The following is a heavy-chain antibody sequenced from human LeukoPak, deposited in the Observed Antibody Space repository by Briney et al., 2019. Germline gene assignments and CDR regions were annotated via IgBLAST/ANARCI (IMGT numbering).Heavy chain of an antibody. CDR3: ARDATHQQLVSAPFDP. CDR1: GFTFSSYG. Sequence: GRSLRLSCAASGFTFSSYGMHWVRQAPGKGLEWVAVIWYDGSNKYYADSVKGRFTVSRDNSKNTLYLQMNSLRAEDTAVYYCARDATHQQLVSAPFDPWGQGTLVTVSS. J-gene: IGHJ5*02. V-gene: IGHV3-33*01. CDR2: IWYDGSNK. D-gene: IGHD6-13*01.